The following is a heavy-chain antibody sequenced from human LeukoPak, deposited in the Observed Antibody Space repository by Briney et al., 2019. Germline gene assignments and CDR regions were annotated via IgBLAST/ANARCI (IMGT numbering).Heavy chain of an antibody. J-gene: IGHJ4*02. V-gene: IGHV4-39*07. D-gene: IGHD3-22*01. CDR1: GGSISSSSYY. Sequence: SETLSLTCTVSGGSISSSSYYWSWIRQPPGKGLEWIGEINHSGSTNYNPSLKSRVTISVDTSKNQFSLKLSSVTAADTAVYYCARGGWLHDYWGQGTLVTVSS. CDR3: ARGGWLHDY. CDR2: INHSGST.